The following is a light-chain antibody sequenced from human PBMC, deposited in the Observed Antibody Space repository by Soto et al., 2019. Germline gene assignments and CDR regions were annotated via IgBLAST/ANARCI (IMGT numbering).Light chain of an antibody. CDR1: RSDVGRSNL. CDR3: CSYVDDSSLRSV. CDR2: EAN. V-gene: IGLV2-23*01. J-gene: IGLJ1*01. Sequence: QSALTQPASVSGFPGQTITISCTGTRSDVGRSNLISWYQQYPGTAPKLIIYEANKRPSGVSFRLSGSRSGNTASLTISGLQAEDEADYYCCSYVDDSSLRSVFGTGTKVTVL.